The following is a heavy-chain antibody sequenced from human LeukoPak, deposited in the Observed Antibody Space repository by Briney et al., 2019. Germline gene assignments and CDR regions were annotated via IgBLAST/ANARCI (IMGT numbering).Heavy chain of an antibody. D-gene: IGHD3-22*01. J-gene: IGHJ4*02. CDR1: GGSINNYY. V-gene: IGHV4-59*08. CDR3: ARVYYDSSGYGYYFDY. Sequence: SETLSLTCTVSGGSINNYYWNWIRQPPGKGLEWIGYIYYSGSASYNPSLKSRVTISVDTSKNQFSLKLSSVTAADTAVYYCARVYYDSSGYGYYFDYWGQGTLVTVSS. CDR2: IYYSGSA.